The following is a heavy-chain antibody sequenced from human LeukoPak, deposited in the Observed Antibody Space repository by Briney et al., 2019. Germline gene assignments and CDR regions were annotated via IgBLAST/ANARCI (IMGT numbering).Heavy chain of an antibody. CDR2: IGTSSSYI. CDR1: GFTFISYS. CDR3: ARHTVRTPFDY. D-gene: IGHD2-2*02. Sequence: KPGGSLRLSCAASGFTFISYSMNWVRQAPGRGLEWVSSIGTSSSYIYYADSVKGRFTISRDNAKNSLYLQMNSLRAEDTAVYYCARHTVRTPFDYWGQGTPVTVSS. J-gene: IGHJ4*02. V-gene: IGHV3-21*01.